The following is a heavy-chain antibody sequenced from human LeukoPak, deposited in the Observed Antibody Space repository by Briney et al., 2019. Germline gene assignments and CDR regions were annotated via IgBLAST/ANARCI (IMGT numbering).Heavy chain of an antibody. CDR2: ISSSGSTI. D-gene: IGHD6-13*01. Sequence: PGGSLRLSCAASGFTFSDYYMSWIRQAPGKGLEWVSYISSSGSTIYYADSVKGRFTISRDNAKNSLYLQMNSLRAEDTAMYYCARCVAAAGTNYPPDYWGQGTLVTVSS. CDR1: GFTFSDYY. J-gene: IGHJ4*02. CDR3: ARCVAAAGTNYPPDY. V-gene: IGHV3-11*04.